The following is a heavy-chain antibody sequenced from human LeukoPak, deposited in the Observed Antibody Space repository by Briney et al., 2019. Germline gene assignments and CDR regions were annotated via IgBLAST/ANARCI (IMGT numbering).Heavy chain of an antibody. CDR1: GFTFSSYS. CDR2: ISSSSSYI. Sequence: PGRSLRLSCAASGFTFSSYSMNWVRQAPGKGLEWVSSISSSSSYIYYADSVKGRFTISRDNAKNSLYLQMNSLRAEDTAVYYCAQTFGYCSGGSCYLYWGQGTLVTVSS. V-gene: IGHV3-21*01. D-gene: IGHD2-15*01. J-gene: IGHJ4*02. CDR3: AQTFGYCSGGSCYLY.